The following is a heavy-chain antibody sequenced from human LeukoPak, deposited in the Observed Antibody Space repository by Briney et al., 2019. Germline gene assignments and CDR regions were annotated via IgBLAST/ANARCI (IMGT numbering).Heavy chain of an antibody. Sequence: GGSLRLSCAASGFTFDDYAMHWVRQAPGKGLEWVSGISWNSGSIGYADSVKGRFTISRDNAKNSLYLQMNSLRAEDTAVYYCAKGRATPDYWGQGTLVTVSS. CDR2: ISWNSGSI. CDR1: GFTFDDYA. J-gene: IGHJ4*02. D-gene: IGHD1-26*01. CDR3: AKGRATPDY. V-gene: IGHV3-9*01.